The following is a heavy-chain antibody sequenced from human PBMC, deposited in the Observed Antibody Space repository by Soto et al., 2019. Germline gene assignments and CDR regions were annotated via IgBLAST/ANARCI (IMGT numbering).Heavy chain of an antibody. J-gene: IGHJ4*02. CDR2: INPNSGGT. D-gene: IGHD2-15*01. V-gene: IGHV1-2*02. Sequence: ASVKVSCKASGYTFTGYYIHWVRQAPGQGLEWMGWINPNSGGTKYPQRFQGRATMTRDTSIRTVYMSLTGLKSDDTAVYFCARDLAKGGGSAGFDYWGQGTLVTVSS. CDR3: ARDLAKGGGSAGFDY. CDR1: GYTFTGYY.